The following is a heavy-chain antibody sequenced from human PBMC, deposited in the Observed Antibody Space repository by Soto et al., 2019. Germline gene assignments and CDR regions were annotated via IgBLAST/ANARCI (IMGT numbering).Heavy chain of an antibody. CDR2: LYSGGSA. D-gene: IGHD2-15*01. CDR1: ALIVSSNY. V-gene: IGHV3-53*01. Sequence: PWGSLRVTWVSSALIVSSNYMSWVRQARGKGLEWVSVLYSGGSAYYADSVKGRFTISRDNSKNTLYLQINSLRAEDTAVYYCALRYCSGGTCYLYFDLWGRGTMVTVSS. CDR3: ALRYCSGGTCYLYFDL. J-gene: IGHJ2*01.